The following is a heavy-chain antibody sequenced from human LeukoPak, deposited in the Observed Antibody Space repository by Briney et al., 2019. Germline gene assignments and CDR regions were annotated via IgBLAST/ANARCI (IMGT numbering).Heavy chain of an antibody. Sequence: SGTLSLTCTVSGDSINNNNYYWGWIRQPPGKGLEWIGNIYNGRTYYSPSLKSRGTISVDTSNNQFSLKLSSVTAADTAVYYCARGCSETTCYRGGFDYWGQGALVTVSS. D-gene: IGHD2-2*01. CDR2: IYNGRT. CDR1: GDSINNNNYY. CDR3: ARGCSETTCYRGGFDY. V-gene: IGHV4-39*02. J-gene: IGHJ4*02.